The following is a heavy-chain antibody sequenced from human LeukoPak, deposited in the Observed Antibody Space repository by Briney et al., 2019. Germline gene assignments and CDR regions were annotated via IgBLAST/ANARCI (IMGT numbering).Heavy chain of an antibody. Sequence: GGSLRLSCAGSGFTFSTYSMNWVRQAPGKGLEWVSYISSSGSTIYYADSVKGRFTISRDNAKNSLYLQMNSLRAEDTAVYYCAKTSSGYDWPYFDYWGQGTLVTVSS. CDR1: GFTFSTYS. CDR2: ISSSGSTI. D-gene: IGHD5-12*01. V-gene: IGHV3-48*04. CDR3: AKTSSGYDWPYFDY. J-gene: IGHJ4*02.